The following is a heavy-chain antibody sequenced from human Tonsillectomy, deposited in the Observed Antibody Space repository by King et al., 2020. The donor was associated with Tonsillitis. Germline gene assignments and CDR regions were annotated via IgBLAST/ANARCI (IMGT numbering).Heavy chain of an antibody. J-gene: IGHJ4*02. CDR1: GFSFKTYG. Sequence: VQLVESGGGVVRPGKSLRLSCTASGFSFKTYGMHWVRQAPGKGLEWVAVISHDGSHVFYADSVKGRFTISRDNSDNTLHLQLNSVRPDDTAFYYCAKDTYCTGGSCLTLDYWGQGTLVTVSS. V-gene: IGHV3-30*18. CDR2: ISHDGSHV. D-gene: IGHD2-15*01. CDR3: AKDTYCTGGSCLTLDY.